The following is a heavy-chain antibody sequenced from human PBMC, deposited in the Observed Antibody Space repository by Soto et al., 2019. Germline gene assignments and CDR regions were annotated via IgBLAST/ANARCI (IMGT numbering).Heavy chain of an antibody. CDR2: IYYSGIT. CDR3: ATSVGATTFDY. D-gene: IGHD1-26*01. CDR1: NSSISSSSYY. J-gene: IGHJ4*02. V-gene: IGHV4-61*01. Sequence: PSETLSHSCTVANSSISSSSYYWSWIRQPPGKGLEWIGYIYYSGITKYNPSLKSRVTISVDTSKNQFSLKLSSMTAADTAVYYCATSVGATTFDYWGQGTLVTVSS.